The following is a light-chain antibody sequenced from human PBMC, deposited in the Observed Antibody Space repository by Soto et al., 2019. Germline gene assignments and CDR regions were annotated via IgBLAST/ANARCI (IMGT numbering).Light chain of an antibody. V-gene: IGLV2-14*01. J-gene: IGLJ3*02. Sequence: QSALTQPASVSGSPGQSITICCTGTSSDIGTNNYVSWFQQRPGKAPTLIIYEVSNRPSGVSNHFSGSKSGNTASLTISGLLPEDEAEYYCSSYTTTTRLFGGGTKLTVL. CDR3: SSYTTTTRL. CDR1: SSDIGTNNY. CDR2: EVS.